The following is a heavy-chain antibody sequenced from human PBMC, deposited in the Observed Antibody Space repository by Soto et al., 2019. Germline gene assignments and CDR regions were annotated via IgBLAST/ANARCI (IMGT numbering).Heavy chain of an antibody. CDR3: ARGPSHGAFDY. V-gene: IGHV3-30*03. D-gene: IGHD3-16*01. J-gene: IGHJ4*02. Sequence: GGSLRLSCAASGLILSSYSMHWVRQAPGRGPEWVAHSSNDGTTAYYADSVKGRFTVSRDNSKNIVYLQMRYLRTGDTAIYYCARGPSHGAFDYWGQGTLVTVSS. CDR1: GLILSSYS. CDR2: SSNDGTTA.